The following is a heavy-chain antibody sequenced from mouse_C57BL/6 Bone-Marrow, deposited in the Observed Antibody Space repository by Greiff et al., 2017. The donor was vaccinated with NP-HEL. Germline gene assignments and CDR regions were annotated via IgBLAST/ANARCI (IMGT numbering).Heavy chain of an antibody. CDR2: IYPSDSET. D-gene: IGHD4-1*01. J-gene: IGHJ2*01. CDR1: GYTFTSYW. CDR3: ARWPLTGADY. Sequence: VQLQPSGAELVRPGSSVKLSCKASGYTFTSYWMDWVKQRPGQGLEWIGNIYPSDSETHYNQKFKDKATLTVDKSSSTAYMQLSSLTSEDSAVYYCARWPLTGADYWGQGTTLTVSS. V-gene: IGHV1-61*01.